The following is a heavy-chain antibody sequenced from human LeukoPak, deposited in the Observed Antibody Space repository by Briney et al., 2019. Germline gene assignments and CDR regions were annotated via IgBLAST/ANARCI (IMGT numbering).Heavy chain of an antibody. CDR2: IWYDGSNK. CDR1: GFTFSSYG. V-gene: IGHV3-33*01. CDR3: ARSGLWLTQYYFDY. D-gene: IGHD2-21*01. Sequence: GRSLRLSCAASGFTFSSYGMHWVRQAPGKGLEWVAVIWYDGSNKYYADSVKGRFTISRDNSKNTLYLQMNSLRAEDTAVYYCARSGLWLTQYYFDYWGQGTLVTVSS. J-gene: IGHJ4*02.